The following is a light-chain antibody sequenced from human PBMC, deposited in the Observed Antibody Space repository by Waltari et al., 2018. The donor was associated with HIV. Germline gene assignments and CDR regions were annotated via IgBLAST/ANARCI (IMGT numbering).Light chain of an antibody. J-gene: IGKJ4*01. CDR2: ATS. Sequence: DIQLTQSPSFLSASVGDRVTITCRASQNISSYLAWYQQKPGRAPQFLIYATSTLQSGVPSRFSGSGSGTEFALTITNLQPDDFATYYCQQVNGYPLTFGGGTTVEI. CDR1: QNISSY. CDR3: QQVNGYPLT. V-gene: IGKV1-9*01.